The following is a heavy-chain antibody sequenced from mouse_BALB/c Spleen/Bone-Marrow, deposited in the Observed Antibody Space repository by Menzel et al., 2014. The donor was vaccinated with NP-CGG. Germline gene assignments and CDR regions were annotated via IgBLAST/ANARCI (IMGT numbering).Heavy chain of an antibody. CDR3: ARAYY. J-gene: IGHJ3*01. Sequence: EVKLVESGGGLVQFGGSLKLSCAASGFTFSRYGMSWVRQTPDKRLELVAIINSDGGSTYYPDSVKGRFTISRDNAKNTLYLQMSSLKSEDTAMYYCARAYYWGQGTLVTVPA. D-gene: IGHD2-10*01. CDR1: GFTFSRYG. CDR2: INSDGGST. V-gene: IGHV5-6-3*01.